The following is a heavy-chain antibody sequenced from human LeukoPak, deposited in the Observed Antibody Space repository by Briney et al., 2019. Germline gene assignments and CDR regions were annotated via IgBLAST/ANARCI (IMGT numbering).Heavy chain of an antibody. CDR3: AKRGIVIRAVIIIGFHKEAYYFDY. V-gene: IGHV3-23*01. D-gene: IGHD3-10*01. J-gene: IGHJ4*02. CDR2: IRGRGGWT. CDR1: GINPCNYG. Sequence: GSLRLFCAVSGINPCNYGMSWVRQAPGEGLEWVSGIRGRGGWTNYADSVKGRFIISRDTSKNTVYLQMNSLRVEDTAVYFCAKRGIVIRAVIIIGFHKEAYYFDYWGQGILVTVSS.